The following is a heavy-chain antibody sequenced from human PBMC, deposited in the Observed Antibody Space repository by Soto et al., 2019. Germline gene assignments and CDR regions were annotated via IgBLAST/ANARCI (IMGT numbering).Heavy chain of an antibody. J-gene: IGHJ3*02. CDR3: AGGSGDGYNYAFDI. D-gene: IGHD5-12*01. V-gene: IGHV4-59*01. CDR2: IYYSGST. Sequence: PSETLSLTCTVSGGSISSYYWSWIRQPPGKGLEWIGYIYYSGSTNYNPSLKSRVTISVDTSKNQFSLKLSSVTAADTAVYYCAGGSGDGYNYAFDIWDQGTMVTVSS. CDR1: GGSISSYY.